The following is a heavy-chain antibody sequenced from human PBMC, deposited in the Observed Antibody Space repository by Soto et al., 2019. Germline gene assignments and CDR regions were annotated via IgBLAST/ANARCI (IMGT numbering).Heavy chain of an antibody. CDR3: ARTTFYDIFTAYYSLFDY. CDR1: GGSISSGSFY. V-gene: IGHV4-31*03. J-gene: IGHJ4*02. Sequence: QVQLQESGPGLVKPSQTLTLTCTVSGGSISSGSFYWSWIRQHPGKGLEWIGHISDSGSSYYNPSLESRVTISVNTSKNQFSLRLSAVDAAETAVYFCARTTFYDIFTAYYSLFDYWGQGTVVTVSS. CDR2: ISDSGSS. D-gene: IGHD3-9*01.